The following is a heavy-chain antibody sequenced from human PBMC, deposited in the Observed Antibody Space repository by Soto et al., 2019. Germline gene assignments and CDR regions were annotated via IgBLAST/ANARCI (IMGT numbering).Heavy chain of an antibody. CDR3: AKLVAETGTQN. CDR2: IGGSGSNT. V-gene: IGHV3-23*01. D-gene: IGHD6-13*01. Sequence: EVQLLESGGDLVQPGGSLRLSCAASGFTFSSYGMSWVRQAPGKGLEWVSSIGGSGSNTYYAESVKGRFPSSRDNSKNALDLQMNSLSAEDTAVYYCAKLVAETGTQNWGQGTQVTVSS. J-gene: IGHJ4*02. CDR1: GFTFSSYG.